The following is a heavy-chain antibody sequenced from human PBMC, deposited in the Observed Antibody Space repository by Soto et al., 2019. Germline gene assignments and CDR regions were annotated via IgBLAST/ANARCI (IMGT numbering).Heavy chain of an antibody. CDR1: GGSFSGYY. V-gene: IGHV4-34*01. Sequence: SETLSLTCAVYGGSFSGYYWSWIRQPPGKGLEWIGEINHSGSTNYNPSLKSRVTISVDTSKNQFSLKLSSVTAADTAVYYCARDIYDILTGYYEGWFDPWGQGTLVTVSS. CDR2: INHSGST. J-gene: IGHJ5*02. CDR3: ARDIYDILTGYYEGWFDP. D-gene: IGHD3-9*01.